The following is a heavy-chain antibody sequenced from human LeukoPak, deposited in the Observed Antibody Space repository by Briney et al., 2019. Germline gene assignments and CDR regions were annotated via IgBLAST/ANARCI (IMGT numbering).Heavy chain of an antibody. J-gene: IGHJ6*03. Sequence: SETLSLTCTVSGGSISSYYWSWIRQPPGKGLEWIGYIYYSGSTNYNPSLKSRVTISVDTSKNQFSLKLSSVTAADTAVYYCASDMRPSIWSATIGPGYYYYMDVWGKGTTVTVSS. D-gene: IGHD3-3*01. CDR1: GGSISSYY. V-gene: IGHV4-59*01. CDR2: IYYSGST. CDR3: ASDMRPSIWSATIGPGYYYYMDV.